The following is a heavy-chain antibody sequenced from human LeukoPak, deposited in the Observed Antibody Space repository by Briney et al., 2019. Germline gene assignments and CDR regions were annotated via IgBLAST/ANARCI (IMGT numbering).Heavy chain of an antibody. D-gene: IGHD6-6*01. J-gene: IGHJ4*02. V-gene: IGHV3-21*01. Sequence: PGGSLRLSCLASGFTFSSYSMNWARQAPGKGLEWVSSITISSSYIYYADSVKGRFTISRDNAKNSLYLQMNSLRAEDTAVYYCARVVIAAYSFDYWGQGTLVTVSS. CDR3: ARVVIAAYSFDY. CDR2: ITISSSYI. CDR1: GFTFSSYS.